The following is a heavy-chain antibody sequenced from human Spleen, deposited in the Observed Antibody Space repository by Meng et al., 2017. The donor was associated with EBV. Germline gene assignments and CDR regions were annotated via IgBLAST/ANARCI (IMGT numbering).Heavy chain of an antibody. J-gene: IGHJ5*02. Sequence: VKSPGSQVKVCYKASGRICSRYAISCWRQAPGQGLEWIGGIIPIFGTANYAQKFQGRVTITADESTSTAYMELSSLRSEDTAVYYCARDPAPRYSSSWYWFDPWGQGTLVTVSS. D-gene: IGHD6-13*01. V-gene: IGHV1-69*01. CDR2: IIPIFGTA. CDR1: GRICSRYA. CDR3: ARDPAPRYSSSWYWFDP.